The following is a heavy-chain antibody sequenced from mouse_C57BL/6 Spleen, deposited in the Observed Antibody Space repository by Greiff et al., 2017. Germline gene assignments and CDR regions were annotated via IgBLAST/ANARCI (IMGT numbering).Heavy chain of an antibody. Sequence: QVQLQQPGAELVKPGASVKISCKASGYAFSSYWMNWVKQRPGKGLEWIGQIYPGDGDTNYNGKFKGKATLTADKSSSTAYMQLSSLTSEDSAVYFCARSEGYDRYFDVWGTGTTVTVSS. CDR2: IYPGDGDT. CDR3: ARSEGYDRYFDV. V-gene: IGHV1-80*01. J-gene: IGHJ1*03. D-gene: IGHD2-2*01. CDR1: GYAFSSYW.